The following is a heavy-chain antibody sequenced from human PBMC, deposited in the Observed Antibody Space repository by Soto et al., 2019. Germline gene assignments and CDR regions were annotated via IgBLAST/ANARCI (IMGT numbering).Heavy chain of an antibody. CDR3: ARQIAAAGPFDY. Sequence: GGSLRLSCAASGFTFSSYSMNWVRQAPGKGLEWVSSISSSSSYIYYADSVKGRFTISRDNAKNSLYLQMNSLRAEDTAVYHCARQIAAAGPFDYWGQGTLVTVSS. CDR1: GFTFSSYS. J-gene: IGHJ4*02. V-gene: IGHV3-21*01. CDR2: ISSSSSYI. D-gene: IGHD6-13*01.